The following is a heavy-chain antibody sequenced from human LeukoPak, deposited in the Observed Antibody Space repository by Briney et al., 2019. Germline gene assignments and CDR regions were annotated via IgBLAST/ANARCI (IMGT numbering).Heavy chain of an antibody. Sequence: SETLSLTCTVSGGSISSSSYYWGWIRQPPGKGLEWIGSIYYSGSTYYNPSLKSRVTISVDTSKNQFSLKLSSVTAADTAVYYCARQGQDYDFWSGYQYYFDYWGQGTLVTVSS. CDR3: ARQGQDYDFWSGYQYYFDY. J-gene: IGHJ4*02. V-gene: IGHV4-39*07. CDR1: GGSISSSSYY. D-gene: IGHD3-3*01. CDR2: IYYSGST.